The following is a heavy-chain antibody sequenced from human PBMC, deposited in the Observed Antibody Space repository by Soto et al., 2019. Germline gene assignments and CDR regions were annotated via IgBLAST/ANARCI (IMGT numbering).Heavy chain of an antibody. CDR1: GFTFSDYY. CDR3: ARLLQQLLSSCWFDP. V-gene: IGHV3-11*01. D-gene: IGHD6-13*01. Sequence: PGGSLRLSCAASGFTFSDYYMSWIRQAPGKGLEWVSYISSSGSTIYYADSVKGRFTISRDNAKNSLYLQMNSLRAEDTAVYYCARLLQQLLSSCWFDPWGQGTLVTVSS. CDR2: ISSSGSTI. J-gene: IGHJ5*02.